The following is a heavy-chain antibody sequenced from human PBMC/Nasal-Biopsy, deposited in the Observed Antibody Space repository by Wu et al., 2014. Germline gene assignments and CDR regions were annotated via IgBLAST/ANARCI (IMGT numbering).Heavy chain of an antibody. V-gene: IGHV3-74*01. D-gene: IGHD4-17*01. CDR1: GFTFSTYW. CDR2: IKSDGSYT. CDR3: ARDLWSVTTEHYSDY. Sequence: LRLSCAASGFTFSTYWMHWVRQAPGKGLVWVSRIKSDGSYTSYADPVKGRFTISRDNAKNSLYLQMNSLRAEDTAVYYCARDLWSVTTEHYSDYWGQGTLVTVSS. J-gene: IGHJ4*02.